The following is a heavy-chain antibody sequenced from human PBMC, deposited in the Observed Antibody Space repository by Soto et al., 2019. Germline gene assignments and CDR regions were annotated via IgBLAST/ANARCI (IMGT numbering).Heavy chain of an antibody. V-gene: IGHV5-10-1*01. CDR1: GCRFTAYW. J-gene: IGHJ6*01. CDR3: ARPVAPYSSSSCMDV. Sequence: GCRFTAYWVSRVRHMNGKGLEGMGKIDPSDSYTKYSPSLQGHVTISADKSISTAYLQWSSLKASDTAMYYCARPVAPYSSSSCMDVWGQGPTVTVSS. D-gene: IGHD6-6*01. CDR2: IDPSDSYT.